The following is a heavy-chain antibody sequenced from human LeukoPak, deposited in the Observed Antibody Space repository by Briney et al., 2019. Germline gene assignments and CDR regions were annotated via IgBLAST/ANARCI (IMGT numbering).Heavy chain of an antibody. D-gene: IGHD6-19*01. V-gene: IGHV4-4*07. CDR1: GGSISSYY. CDR2: IYTSGST. J-gene: IGHJ4*02. Sequence: SETRSPTCTVSGGSISSYYWSWIRQPAGKGLEWIGRIYTSGSTNYNPSLKSRVTMSVDTSKNQFSLKLSSVTAADTAVYYCARVGPSSGWSPLDYWGQGTLVTVSS. CDR3: ARVGPSSGWSPLDY.